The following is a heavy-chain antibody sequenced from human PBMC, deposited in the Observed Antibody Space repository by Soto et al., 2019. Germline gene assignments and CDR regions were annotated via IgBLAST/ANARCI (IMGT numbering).Heavy chain of an antibody. CDR3: AKRSGTSRFDY. Sequence: PGGSLRLSCAASGSTFSSYDMSWVRQAPGKGLEWVSAISGSGVSTYYADSVKGRFSISRDKSKNTLYLQMNSLRAEDTAVYYCAKRSGTSRFDYWGQGTLVTVSS. CDR1: GSTFSSYD. V-gene: IGHV3-23*01. D-gene: IGHD1-26*01. J-gene: IGHJ4*02. CDR2: ISGSGVST.